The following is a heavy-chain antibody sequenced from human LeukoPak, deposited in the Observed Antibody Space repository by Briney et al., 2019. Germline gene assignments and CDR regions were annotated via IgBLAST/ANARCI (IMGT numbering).Heavy chain of an antibody. J-gene: IGHJ4*02. CDR1: GSSISSYY. D-gene: IGHD6-19*01. V-gene: IGHV4-59*01. CDR3: ARVGSGWLIDY. Sequence: SETLSLTCTVSGSSISSYYWSWIWQPPGKGLEWIGYIYYSGSTNYNPSLKSRVTISVDTSKNQLSLKLSSVTAADTAAYYCARVGSGWLIDYWGQGTLVTVSS. CDR2: IYYSGST.